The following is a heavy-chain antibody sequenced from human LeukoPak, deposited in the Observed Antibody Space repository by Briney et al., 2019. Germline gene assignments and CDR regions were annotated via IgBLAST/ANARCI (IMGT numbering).Heavy chain of an antibody. D-gene: IGHD1-26*01. Sequence: ASVKVSCKASGYTFTGYYMHWVRQAPGQGLEWMGWINPNSGGTNYAQKFQGRVTMTRDTSISTAYMELSRLRSDDTAVYYCASAQRPSTPSRQMGKKWEPPGVDYWGQGTLVTVSS. CDR2: INPNSGGT. CDR3: ASAQRPSTPSRQMGKKWEPPGVDY. J-gene: IGHJ4*02. CDR1: GYTFTGYY. V-gene: IGHV1-2*02.